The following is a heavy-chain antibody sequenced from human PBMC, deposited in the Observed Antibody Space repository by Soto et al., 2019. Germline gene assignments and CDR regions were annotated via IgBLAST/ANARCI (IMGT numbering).Heavy chain of an antibody. CDR2: IYHSGST. CDR1: GGSISSGGYS. V-gene: IGHV4-30-2*01. Sequence: PSETLSLTCAVSGGSISSGGYSWSWIRQPPGKGLEWIGYIYHSGSTYYNPSLKSRVTKSVDRSKNQFSLKLSSVTAAVTAVYYCARGGYSYGSNWFDPWGQGTLVTVSS. CDR3: ARGGYSYGSNWFDP. D-gene: IGHD5-18*01. J-gene: IGHJ5*02.